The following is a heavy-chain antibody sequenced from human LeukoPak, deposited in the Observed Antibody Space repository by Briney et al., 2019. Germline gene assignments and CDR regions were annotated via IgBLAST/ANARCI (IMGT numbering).Heavy chain of an antibody. CDR2: IYYSGIT. D-gene: IGHD3-10*01. V-gene: IGHV4-39*01. CDR3: ARLEYYYQHRFDY. Sequence: SETLSLXCTVSGGSISSSSYSWGWIRQPPGKGLEWIGRIYYSGITYYNPSLKSRVTISVDTSKNQFSLKLSSVTAADTAVYYCARLEYYYQHRFDYWGQGTLVTVSS. CDR1: GGSISSSSYS. J-gene: IGHJ4*02.